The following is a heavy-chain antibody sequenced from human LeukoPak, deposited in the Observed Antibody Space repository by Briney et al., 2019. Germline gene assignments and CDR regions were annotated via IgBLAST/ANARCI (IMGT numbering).Heavy chain of an antibody. V-gene: IGHV1-46*01. D-gene: IGHD5-24*01. CDR2: INPGGGNT. J-gene: IGHJ3*02. Sequence: GASVKVSCKASGYTFTNYYILWVRQAPGQGLEWMGLINPGGGNTNYAQNFQGRVTMTRDTSASTVYMELSSLRSEDTAIYYCARIRDGYNDAYDIWAKGQWSPSLQ. CDR1: GYTFTNYY. CDR3: ARIRDGYNDAYDI.